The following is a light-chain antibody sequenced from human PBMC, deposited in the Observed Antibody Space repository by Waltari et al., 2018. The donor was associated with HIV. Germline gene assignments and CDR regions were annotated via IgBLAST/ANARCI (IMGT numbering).Light chain of an antibody. CDR3: SSYAGTYTL. J-gene: IGLJ1*01. V-gene: IGLV2-14*01. CDR1: SSDVGGYNY. Sequence: QSALTQPASVSGSPGQSSTISCTGTSSDVGGYNYVSWYQQHPGKAPKLMIYEVSNRPSGLPDRFSGSKSGNTASLTISGLQAEDEADYYCSSYAGTYTLFGTGTKVTVL. CDR2: EVS.